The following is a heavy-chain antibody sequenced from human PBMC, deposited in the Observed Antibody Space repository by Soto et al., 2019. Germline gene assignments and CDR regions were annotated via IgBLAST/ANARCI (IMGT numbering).Heavy chain of an antibody. J-gene: IGHJ6*02. D-gene: IGHD2-21*01. Sequence: SGPTLVNPTQTLRLTCTVSGFSLSTSGMCVSWIRQPPGKALEWLARIDWDDDKYYSTSLKTRLTISKDTSKNQVVLTMTNMDPVDTATYYCARTIPIPNYYYGMDVWGQGTTVTVSS. V-gene: IGHV2-70*11. CDR2: IDWDDDK. CDR3: ARTIPIPNYYYGMDV. CDR1: GFSLSTSGMC.